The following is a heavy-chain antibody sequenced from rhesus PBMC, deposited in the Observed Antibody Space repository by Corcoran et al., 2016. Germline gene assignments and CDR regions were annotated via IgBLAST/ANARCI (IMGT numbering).Heavy chain of an antibody. J-gene: IGHJ4*01. V-gene: IGHV4-122*02. CDR1: GYSISSGYG. Sequence: QLQLQESGPGLVKPSETLSLTCAVSGYSISSGYGWSWIRQPPGKGLEWIGYISFSGRTSDTPSLKSRVTISRDTSKNQFSLKLSSVTAADTAVYYCARASSSRPIDYWGQGVLVTVSS. CDR2: ISFSGRT. D-gene: IGHD2-15*01. CDR3: ARASSSRPIDY.